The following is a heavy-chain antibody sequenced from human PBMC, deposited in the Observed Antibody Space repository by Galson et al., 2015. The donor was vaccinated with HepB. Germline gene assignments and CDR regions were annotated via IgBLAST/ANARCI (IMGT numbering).Heavy chain of an antibody. J-gene: IGHJ4*02. CDR3: ATDIVLMVYAMGGYFDY. CDR2: IYYSGST. D-gene: IGHD2-8*01. V-gene: IGHV4-39*07. Sequence: RQPPGKGLEWIGSIYYSGSTYYNPSLKSRVAISVDTSKNQFSLKLSSVTAADTAVYYCATDIVLMVYAMGGYFDYWGQGTLVTVSS.